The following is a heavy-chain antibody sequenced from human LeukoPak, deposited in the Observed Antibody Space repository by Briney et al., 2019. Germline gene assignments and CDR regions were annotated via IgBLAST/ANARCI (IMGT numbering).Heavy chain of an antibody. J-gene: IGHJ3*02. CDR2: ISSSGSTI. D-gene: IGHD3-16*01. V-gene: IGHV3-48*03. Sequence: WVRQAPGKGLEWVSYISSSGSTIYYADSVKGRFTISRDNAKTSLYLQMNSLRAEDTAVYYCARDGATTFSAFDIWGQGTMVTVSS. CDR3: ARDGATTFSAFDI.